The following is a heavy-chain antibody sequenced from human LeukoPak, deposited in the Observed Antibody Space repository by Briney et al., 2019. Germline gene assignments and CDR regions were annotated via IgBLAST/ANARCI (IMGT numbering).Heavy chain of an antibody. J-gene: IGHJ3*02. CDR3: ASSIMITFGAAFDI. V-gene: IGHV3-30*02. D-gene: IGHD3-16*01. CDR2: IRFDGTNQ. Sequence: GGSLRLSCAASGFIFSNYGMHWVRQAPGKGLEWVAFIRFDGTNQFYADSVKGRFTISRDNSKNTLYLQMNSLRAEDTALYYCASSIMITFGAAFDIWGQGTMVTVSS. CDR1: GFIFSNYG.